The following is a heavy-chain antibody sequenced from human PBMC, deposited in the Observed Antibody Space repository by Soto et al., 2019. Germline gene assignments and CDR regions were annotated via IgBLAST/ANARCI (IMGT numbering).Heavy chain of an antibody. CDR2: MYYSGTT. V-gene: IGHV4-39*01. CDR1: GGSISSTTYS. Sequence: SETLSLTCTVSGGSISSTTYSWGWIRQPPGKGLEWIGSMYYSGTTYSNPSLQSRVTISVDTSNNQFSLKLTSVTAADTSVYYCARLSTGWYYFDYWGQGTLVTVSS. J-gene: IGHJ4*02. D-gene: IGHD6-13*01. CDR3: ARLSTGWYYFDY.